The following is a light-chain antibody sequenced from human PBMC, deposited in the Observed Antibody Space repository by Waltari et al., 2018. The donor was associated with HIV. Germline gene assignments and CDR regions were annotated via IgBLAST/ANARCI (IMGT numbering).Light chain of an antibody. CDR2: DAS. Sequence: EIVLTQSPATLSLSPGERATLSCRASQSVSSYLAWYQHKPGQAPRLLIYDASNRATGIPARFSGSGSGTDFTLTISSLEPEGFAVYYCQQRSNWHGEFTFGPGTKVDIK. CDR1: QSVSSY. J-gene: IGKJ3*01. CDR3: QQRSNWHGEFT. V-gene: IGKV3-11*01.